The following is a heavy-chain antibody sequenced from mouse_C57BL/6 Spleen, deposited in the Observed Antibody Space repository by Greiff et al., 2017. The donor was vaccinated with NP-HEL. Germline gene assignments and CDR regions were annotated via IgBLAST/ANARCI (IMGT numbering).Heavy chain of an antibody. CDR3: AKYDDYDGAAMDY. V-gene: IGHV2-5*01. CDR1: GFSLTRYG. D-gene: IGHD2-4*01. CDR2: IWRGGST. Sequence: VQLQQSGPGLVQPSQSLSITCTVSGFSLTRYGVHWVRQSPGKGLEWLGVIWRGGSTDYNAAFMSRLSITKDNSKSQVFFKMNSLQADDTAIYYCAKYDDYDGAAMDYWGQGTSVTVSS. J-gene: IGHJ4*01.